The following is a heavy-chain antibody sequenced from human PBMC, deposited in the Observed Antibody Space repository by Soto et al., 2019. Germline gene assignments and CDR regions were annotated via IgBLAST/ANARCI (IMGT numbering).Heavy chain of an antibody. J-gene: IGHJ4*02. CDR2: ISGSGGST. Sequence: GESLKISCAASGFTFSSYAMSWVRQAPGKGLEWVSAISGSGGSTYYADSVKGRFTISRDNSKNTLYLQMNSLRAEDTAVYYCAKGQGGGGPQGHFDYWGQGTLVTVSS. V-gene: IGHV3-23*01. CDR1: GFTFSSYA. CDR3: AKGQGGGGPQGHFDY. D-gene: IGHD3-16*01.